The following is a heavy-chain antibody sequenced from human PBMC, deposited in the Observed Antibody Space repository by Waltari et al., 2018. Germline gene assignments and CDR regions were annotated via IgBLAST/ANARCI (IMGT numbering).Heavy chain of an antibody. CDR3: ARGEYNFAWGCSWDV. CDR1: GGTLSGYS. Sequence: QVQLVQSGAEVKKTGSSVKVSCKASGGTLSGYSIAWVGQAPGQGLGWVGGLNTKVRKRDLEQKFQGRVSLTTDESTDTAYMELSSLTNEDTGVYYCARGEYNFAWGCSWDVWGKGTTVTVSS. V-gene: IGHV1-69*05. CDR2: LNTKVRKR. D-gene: IGHD3-16*01. J-gene: IGHJ6*04.